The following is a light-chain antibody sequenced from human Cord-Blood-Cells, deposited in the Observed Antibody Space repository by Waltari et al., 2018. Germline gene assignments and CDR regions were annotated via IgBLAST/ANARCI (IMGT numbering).Light chain of an antibody. CDR3: QQYVSSPRT. Sequence: DIRLTPSPGTLPLSPGAGPTLSCMAIQSVSSSYLAWYQQKPGQAPRLLIYGASSRATGIPDRFSRSGSGTDFTLTISRLEPEDFAVYYCQQYVSSPRTFGQGTKVEIK. V-gene: IGKV3-20*01. CDR1: QSVSSSY. J-gene: IGKJ1*01. CDR2: GAS.